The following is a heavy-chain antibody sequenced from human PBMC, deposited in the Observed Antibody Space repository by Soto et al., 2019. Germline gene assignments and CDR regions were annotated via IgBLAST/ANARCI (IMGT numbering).Heavy chain of an antibody. CDR1: GFTFSSYA. V-gene: IGHV3-23*01. J-gene: IGHJ6*02. D-gene: IGHD4-17*01. CDR2: ISGSGGST. CDR3: AKGSVTSGPYYYVMDV. Sequence: EVQLLESGGGLAQPGGSLRLSCAASGFTFSSYAMSWVRQAPVKGLEWVSAISGSGGSTYYADSVKGRFTISRDNSKNTLFLQMNSLRAEDTAVYYCAKGSVTSGPYYYVMDVWGQGTTVTVSS.